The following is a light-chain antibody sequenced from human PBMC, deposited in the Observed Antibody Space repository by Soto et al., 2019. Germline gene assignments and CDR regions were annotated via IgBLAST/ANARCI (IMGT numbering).Light chain of an antibody. CDR3: QQTYRTPLT. V-gene: IGKV1-39*01. J-gene: IGKJ4*01. Sequence: DIQMTQSPSSLSASVGDRFTITFLAGQYIGRYLNWYQQKPGKAPKLLIYAASSLHSGVPSRFSGSGSGTDFTLTISSLQPEDFATYSCQQTYRTPLTFGGGTKVDIK. CDR2: AAS. CDR1: QYIGRY.